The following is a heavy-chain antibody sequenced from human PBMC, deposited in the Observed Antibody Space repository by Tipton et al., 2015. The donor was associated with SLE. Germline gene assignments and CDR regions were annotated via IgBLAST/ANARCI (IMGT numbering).Heavy chain of an antibody. CDR1: GGSISSSSYY. CDR3: AGVGVGYGAPGY. Sequence: QLVQSGPEVKPSETLSLTCTVSGGSISSSSYYWSWIRQPPGKGLEWIGEINHSGSTKNNPSLKSRVTISVDMSKKQFSLKLSSVTAADTAVYYCAGVGVGYGAPGYWGQGTLVTVSS. D-gene: IGHD4-17*01. J-gene: IGHJ4*02. V-gene: IGHV4-39*07. CDR2: INHSGST.